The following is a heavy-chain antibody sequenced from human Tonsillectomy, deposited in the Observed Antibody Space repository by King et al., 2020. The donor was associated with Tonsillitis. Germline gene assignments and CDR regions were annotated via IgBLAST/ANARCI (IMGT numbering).Heavy chain of an antibody. CDR3: AKLVQLWETRPVDY. CDR2: IQYDGTKE. D-gene: IGHD5-18*01. J-gene: IGHJ4*02. CDR1: GFTFRNYD. Sequence: QLVQSGGGVVQPGGSLRLSCEATGFTFRNYDIHWVRQAPGEGLEWVAFIQYDGTKEHYGDSVKGRFTISRDNSKNTVYLQMSSLRAEDTGVYYCAKLVQLWETRPVDYWGQGTLVTVSS. V-gene: IGHV3-30*02.